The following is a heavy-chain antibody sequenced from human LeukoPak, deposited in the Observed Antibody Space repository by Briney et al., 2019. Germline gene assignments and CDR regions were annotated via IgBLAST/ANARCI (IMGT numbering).Heavy chain of an antibody. Sequence: GGSLRLSCAASGFTFSSYWMHWVRQAPGKGLVWVSRINSDGSTTNYADSVKGRFTISRDNAENTLYLQMNSLRVEDTAVYYCTRRVSASRWFDPWGQGTLVTVSS. D-gene: IGHD2-15*01. J-gene: IGHJ5*02. CDR3: TRRVSASRWFDP. V-gene: IGHV3-74*01. CDR2: INSDGSTT. CDR1: GFTFSSYW.